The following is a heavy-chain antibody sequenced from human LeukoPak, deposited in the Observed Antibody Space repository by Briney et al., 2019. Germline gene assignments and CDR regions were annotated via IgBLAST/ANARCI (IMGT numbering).Heavy chain of an antibody. CDR2: IYNGGGT. V-gene: IGHV4-59*08. J-gene: IGHJ4*02. CDR3: ARRATMVRGVII. Sequence: SETLSLTCTVSGGSISSYYWSWMRQPPGKGLEWIGYIYNGGGTNCNPSLKSRVTISVDTSKNQFSLKLSSVTAADTAVYYCARRATMVRGVIIWGQGTLVTVSS. CDR1: GGSISSYY. D-gene: IGHD3-10*01.